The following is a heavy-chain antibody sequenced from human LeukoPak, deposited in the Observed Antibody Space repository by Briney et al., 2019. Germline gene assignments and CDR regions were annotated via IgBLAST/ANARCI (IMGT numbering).Heavy chain of an antibody. CDR2: IVADSRYI. J-gene: IGHJ4*02. Sequence: GGSLRLSCAASGFTFSTYSMNWVRQAPGKGLEWVSSIVADSRYIFYADSVRGRFTISRDNGKNSLYLHMKSLRAEDTAVYYCAREEPNCGGDCHQLWGQGTLVTVSS. CDR3: AREEPNCGGDCHQL. CDR1: GFTFSTYS. D-gene: IGHD2-21*02. V-gene: IGHV3-21*01.